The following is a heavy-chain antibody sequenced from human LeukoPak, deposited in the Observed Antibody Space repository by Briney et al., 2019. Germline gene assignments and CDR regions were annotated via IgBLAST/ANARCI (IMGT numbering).Heavy chain of an antibody. V-gene: IGHV3-11*01. CDR3: AREWIRRDGYNYGVDAFDI. CDR2: MSSSGSTI. D-gene: IGHD5-24*01. CDR1: GFTFSDYY. J-gene: IGHJ3*02. Sequence: GGSLRLSCAASGFTFSDYYMSWIRQAPGKGLEWVSYMSSSGSTIYYADSVKGRFTISRDNAKNSLYLQMNSLRAEDTAVYYCAREWIRRDGYNYGVDAFDIWGQGTMVTVSS.